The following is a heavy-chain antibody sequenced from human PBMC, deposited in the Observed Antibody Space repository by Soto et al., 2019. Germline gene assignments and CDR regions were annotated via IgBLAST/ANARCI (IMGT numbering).Heavy chain of an antibody. CDR3: GRERQWEPVPY. CDR1: GYSFSNYG. Sequence: VQLVQSGGEVKQPGASVKVSCRASGYSFSNYGITWVRQAPGQGLEWMGWISGYNSNTNYAQKFKGRARMTKDTTRSTAYLEVRSLRFDDTAVYYYGRERQWEPVPYWGQGTPVTVSS. CDR2: ISGYNSNT. D-gene: IGHD1-26*01. V-gene: IGHV1-18*01. J-gene: IGHJ4*02.